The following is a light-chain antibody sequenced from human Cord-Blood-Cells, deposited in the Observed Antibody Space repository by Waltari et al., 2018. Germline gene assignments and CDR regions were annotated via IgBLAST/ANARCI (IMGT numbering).Light chain of an antibody. J-gene: IGLJ2*01. CDR3: CSYAGSSTLV. CDR2: EGS. Sequence: QSALTQPASVSGSPGQSITISCTGTSSDFGSYSLFSWYQQHPGKAPKLMIYEGSKRPSGVSNRFSGSKSGNTASLTISGLQAEDEADYYCCSYAGSSTLVFGGGTKLTVL. CDR1: SSDFGSYSL. V-gene: IGLV2-23*01.